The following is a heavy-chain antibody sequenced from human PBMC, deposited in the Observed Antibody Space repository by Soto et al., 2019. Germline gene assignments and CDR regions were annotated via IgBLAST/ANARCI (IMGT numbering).Heavy chain of an antibody. CDR1: GYSFTSYW. Sequence: GESLKISCKGSGYSFTSYWIGWVRQMPGKGLEWMGIIYPGDSDTRYSPSFQGQVTISADKSISTAYLRWSSLKASDTAMYYCARCRSNYAGGVAHFDYWGQGTLVTVSS. V-gene: IGHV5-51*01. CDR2: IYPGDSDT. CDR3: ARCRSNYAGGVAHFDY. J-gene: IGHJ4*02. D-gene: IGHD4-4*01.